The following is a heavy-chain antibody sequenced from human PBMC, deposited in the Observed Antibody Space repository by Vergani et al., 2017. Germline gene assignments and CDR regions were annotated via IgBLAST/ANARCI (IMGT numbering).Heavy chain of an antibody. CDR1: GYSFTNYW. CDR3: ARNHDVRFLEWVVLDD. CDR2: IDPSDSYA. V-gene: IGHV5-10-1*03. Sequence: EVQLVQSGAEVKKPGESLRISCKGSGYSFTNYWISWVRQMPGKGLEWMGRIDPSDSYAKYSPSFQGDSTISADRSISTAYLQWSSLKASDTAMYYCARNHDVRFLEWVVLDDWGQGTLVTVSS. J-gene: IGHJ4*02. D-gene: IGHD3-3*01.